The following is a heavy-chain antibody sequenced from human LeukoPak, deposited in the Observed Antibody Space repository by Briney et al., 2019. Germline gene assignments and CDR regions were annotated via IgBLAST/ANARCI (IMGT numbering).Heavy chain of an antibody. CDR2: IIPILGIA. D-gene: IGHD4-23*01. Sequence: ASVKVSCKASGCTFTSYGMSWVRQAHGQGLEWMGRIIPILGIANYAQKFQGTVTITADKSTSTAYMELSSLRSEDTAVYYCARDRGNSSHWGQGTLVTVSS. J-gene: IGHJ4*02. V-gene: IGHV1-69*04. CDR1: GCTFTSYG. CDR3: ARDRGNSSH.